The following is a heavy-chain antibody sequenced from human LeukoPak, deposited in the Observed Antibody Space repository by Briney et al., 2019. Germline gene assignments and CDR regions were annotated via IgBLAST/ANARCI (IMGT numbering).Heavy chain of an antibody. Sequence: SETLSLTCTVSGGSISSGDYYWSWLRQPPGKGLEWIGYIYYSGSTYYNPSLKSRVTISVDTSKNQFSLKLSSVTAADTAVYYCARSGMAYFGYWGQGTLVTVSS. CDR1: GGSISSGDYY. CDR2: IYYSGST. V-gene: IGHV4-30-4*01. CDR3: ARSGMAYFGY. D-gene: IGHD1-1*01. J-gene: IGHJ4*02.